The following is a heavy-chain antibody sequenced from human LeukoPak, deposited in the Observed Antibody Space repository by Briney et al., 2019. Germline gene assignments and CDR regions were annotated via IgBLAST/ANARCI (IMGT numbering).Heavy chain of an antibody. CDR2: IYYSEST. D-gene: IGHD4-23*01. CDR3: ARGGASSTVVTPWVDY. Sequence: SETLSLTCTVPGGSISSYYWSWIRQPPGKGLEWIGYIYYSESTNYNPSLKSRVTISVDTSKNQFSLKMSSVTAADTGVYYCARGGASSTVVTPWVDYWGQGTLVTVSS. CDR1: GGSISSYY. V-gene: IGHV4-59*01. J-gene: IGHJ4*02.